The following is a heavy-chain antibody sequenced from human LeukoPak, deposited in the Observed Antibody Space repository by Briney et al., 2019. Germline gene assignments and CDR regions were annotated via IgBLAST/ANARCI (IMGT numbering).Heavy chain of an antibody. V-gene: IGHV3-30*02. Sequence: TGGSLRLSCAASGFTFSSCGMHWVRQAPGKGLEWVAFIRYHGSDKYYADSVKGRFTISRDNSKNTLYLQMNSLRAEDTAVYYCAKSIYRIPSAPNWFDPWGQGTLVTISS. J-gene: IGHJ5*02. CDR2: IRYHGSDK. D-gene: IGHD2-2*01. CDR3: AKSIYRIPSAPNWFDP. CDR1: GFTFSSCG.